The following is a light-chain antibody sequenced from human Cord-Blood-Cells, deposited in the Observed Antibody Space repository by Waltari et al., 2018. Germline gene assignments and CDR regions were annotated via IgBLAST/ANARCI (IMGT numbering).Light chain of an antibody. CDR1: SSYVGGYNY. CDR3: SSYTSSSTLVV. Sequence: SALTQPASVPGSPGQSITISCTGTSSYVGGYNYVSWYPQHPGKAPKLMIYEVRNRPSGVSNRFSGSKSGNTASLTISGLQAEDEADYYCSSYTSSSTLVVFGGGTKLTVL. V-gene: IGLV2-14*01. CDR2: EVR. J-gene: IGLJ2*01.